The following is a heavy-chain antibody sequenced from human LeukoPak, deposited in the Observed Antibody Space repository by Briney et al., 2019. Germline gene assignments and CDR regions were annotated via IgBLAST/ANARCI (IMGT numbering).Heavy chain of an antibody. CDR3: ASYSSSGAFYQH. D-gene: IGHD6-13*01. V-gene: IGHV4-4*07. Sequence: SETLSLTCTVSGGSISSYYWSRIRHPAGKGLEWIGRIYRSGNSNYNPSLKSRVTMSVDTSKNQFSLKLTSVTAADTAVYYCASYSSSGAFYQHWGQGTLVTVSS. CDR1: GGSISSYY. CDR2: IYRSGNS. J-gene: IGHJ1*01.